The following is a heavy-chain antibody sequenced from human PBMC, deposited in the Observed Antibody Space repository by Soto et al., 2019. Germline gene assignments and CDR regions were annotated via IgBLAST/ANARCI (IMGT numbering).Heavy chain of an antibody. J-gene: IGHJ6*02. CDR2: IDPSDSYT. CDR1: GYSFTSYW. CDR3: ARQAVEQLPRYYYYGMDV. D-gene: IGHD6-6*01. V-gene: IGHV5-10-1*01. Sequence: PGESLKISCKGSGYSFTSYWISWVRQMPGKGLEWMGRIDPSDSYTNYSPSFQGHVTISADKSISTAYLQWSSLKASDTAMYYCARQAVEQLPRYYYYGMDVWRQGTTVTVSS.